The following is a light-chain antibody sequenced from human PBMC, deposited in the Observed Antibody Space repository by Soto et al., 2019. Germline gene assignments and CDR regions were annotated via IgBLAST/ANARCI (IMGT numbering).Light chain of an antibody. V-gene: IGKV1-5*01. J-gene: IGKJ3*01. CDR3: QQYNSYSF. Sequence: DIQMTPSPSTLSASVGDRVTITCRASQSISKWLAWYQQKPGSAPNLLIYDASILESGVPSRFSGDGSGKEFTLTISSLQPDDFTTYYCQQYNSYSFFGPGTKVDVK. CDR2: DAS. CDR1: QSISKW.